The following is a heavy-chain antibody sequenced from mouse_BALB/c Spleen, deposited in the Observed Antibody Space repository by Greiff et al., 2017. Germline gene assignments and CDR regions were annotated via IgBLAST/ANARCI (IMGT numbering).Heavy chain of an antibody. J-gene: IGHJ3*01. CDR1: GYAFTNYL. CDR2: INPGSGGT. D-gene: IGHD2-3*01. Sequence: QVQLKESGAELVRPGTSVKVSCKASGYAFTNYLIEWVKQRPGQGLEWIGVINPGSGGTNYNEKFKGKATLTADKSSSTAYMQLSSLTSDDSAVYFCARGIYDGYYNAYWGQGTLVTVSA. CDR3: ARGIYDGYYNAY. V-gene: IGHV1-54*01.